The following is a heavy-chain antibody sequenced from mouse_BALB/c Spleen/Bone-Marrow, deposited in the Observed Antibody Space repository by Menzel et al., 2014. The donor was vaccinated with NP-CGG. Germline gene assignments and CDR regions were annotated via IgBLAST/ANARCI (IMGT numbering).Heavy chain of an antibody. Sequence: EVKLQESGGGLVQPGGSLKLSCAASGFDFSRYWMSWVRQAPGKGLEWIGEINPDSNTINYTPSLKDKFIISRDSAKNTLYLQMSKVRSEDTALYYCARLGYYGSFAYWGQGTLVTVSA. CDR3: ARLGYYGSFAY. V-gene: IGHV4-1*02. D-gene: IGHD1-2*01. CDR2: INPDSNTI. J-gene: IGHJ3*01. CDR1: GFDFSRYW.